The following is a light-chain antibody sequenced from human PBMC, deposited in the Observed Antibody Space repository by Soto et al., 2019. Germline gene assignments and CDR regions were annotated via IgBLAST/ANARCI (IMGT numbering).Light chain of an antibody. CDR3: VSYTSSTTYV. Sequence: LTQPASVSDSPGQSITISCTGTSSDVGGSNFVSWYQQHPGKPPKLIIYDVANRPSGVSNRFSGSKSGSTASLIISRLQTEDEADYYCVSYTSSTTYVFGTGIKVTVL. J-gene: IGLJ1*01. V-gene: IGLV2-14*03. CDR2: DVA. CDR1: SSDVGGSNF.